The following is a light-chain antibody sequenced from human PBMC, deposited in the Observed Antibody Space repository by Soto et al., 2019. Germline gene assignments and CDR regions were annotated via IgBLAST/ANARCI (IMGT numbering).Light chain of an antibody. CDR2: DAS. Sequence: EIVMTKSLTTLSVYQGERATLSCRASQSVSSNFAWYQQKPGQAPRLLIYDASTRATGIPARFSGSGSGTEFTLTISSLQSEDFAVYYCQQYNTWPPITFGQVTRLEIK. CDR1: QSVSSN. J-gene: IGKJ5*01. V-gene: IGKV3-15*01. CDR3: QQYNTWPPIT.